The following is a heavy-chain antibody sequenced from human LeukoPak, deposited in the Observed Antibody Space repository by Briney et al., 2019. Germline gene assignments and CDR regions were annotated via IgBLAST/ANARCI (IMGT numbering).Heavy chain of an antibody. V-gene: IGHV4-59*08. CDR2: FYYSGST. CDR3: VSHSEDIQYDFSISFCAY. D-gene: IGHD3-3*01. Sequence: SETLSLTCSVSGDSITSFYWSWIRQSPGKGLEWLGYFYYSGSTTSNPSLRSRVTISGDTSKNRFSLRLTSVTAADTAVYYCVSHSEDIQYDFSISFCAYWGQGVLVTVSS. CDR1: GDSITSFY. J-gene: IGHJ4*02.